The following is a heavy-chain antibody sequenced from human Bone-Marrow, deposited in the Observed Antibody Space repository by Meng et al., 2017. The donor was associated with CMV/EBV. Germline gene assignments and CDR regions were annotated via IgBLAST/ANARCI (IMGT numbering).Heavy chain of an antibody. CDR3: ARALPGYTYGSYCRYYAGMDV. V-gene: IGHV3-30-3*01. CDR1: GFPFSSHA. J-gene: IGHJ6*02. D-gene: IGHD5-18*01. CDR2: ISYDGSNK. Sequence: GGSLRLTWAPSGFPFSSHAMHWVRQAAGKGLEWVAVISYDGSNKFYADSVKGRFTISRDNSKTTVYLQMNSLRGEDSALYYCARALPGYTYGSYCRYYAGMDVWGQGTTVTVSS.